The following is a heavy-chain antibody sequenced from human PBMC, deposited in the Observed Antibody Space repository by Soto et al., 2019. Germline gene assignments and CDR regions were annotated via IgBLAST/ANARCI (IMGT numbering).Heavy chain of an antibody. CDR3: ATGVNYYETGALAY. J-gene: IGHJ4*02. CDR2: IIPIFGTP. D-gene: IGHD3-22*01. V-gene: IGHV1-69*01. Sequence: QVQLVQSVAEVKKPGSSVKVSCKASGDSFSSYAISWVRQAPGHGLEWMGRIIPIFGTPNYAQRVEGRVTTTADESTSTANMERSSLRSDDTAVYYCATGVNYYETGALAYWGQGTLVPVSS. CDR1: GDSFSSYA.